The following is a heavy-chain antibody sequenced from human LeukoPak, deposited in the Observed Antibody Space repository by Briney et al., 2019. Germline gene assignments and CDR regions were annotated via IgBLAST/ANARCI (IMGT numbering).Heavy chain of an antibody. CDR3: AKDLNYYDSLPEC. V-gene: IGHV3-30*02. CDR1: GFTFSSYG. Sequence: PGGSLRLSCAASGFTFSSYGMHWVRQAPGKGLEWVAFIRYDGSNKYYADSVKGRFTISRDNSKNTLYLQMNSLRAEDTAVYYCAKDLNYYDSLPECWGQGTLVTVSS. CDR2: IRYDGSNK. D-gene: IGHD3-22*01. J-gene: IGHJ4*02.